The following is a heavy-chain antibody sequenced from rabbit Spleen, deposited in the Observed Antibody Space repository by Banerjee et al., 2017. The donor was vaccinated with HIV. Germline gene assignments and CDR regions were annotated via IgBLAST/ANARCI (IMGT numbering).Heavy chain of an antibody. V-gene: IGHV1S45*01. D-gene: IGHD4-2*01. J-gene: IGHJ4*01. Sequence: QEQLVESGGGLVQPEGSLTLTCKASGFSFSDRDVMCWVRQAPGKGLQWIACINASTGKPVYATWASGRFTISRTSSTTVTLRMTTLTAADRATYFCARGGYGGHIYAMGLWGPGTLVTVS. CDR2: INASTGKP. CDR1: GFSFSDRDV. CDR3: ARGGYGGHIYAMGL.